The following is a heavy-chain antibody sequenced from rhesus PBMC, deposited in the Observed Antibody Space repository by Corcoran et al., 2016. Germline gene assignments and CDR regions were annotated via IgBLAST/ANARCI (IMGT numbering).Heavy chain of an antibody. J-gene: IGHJ4*01. CDR3: NREWLDY. CDR2: LKNKVDGGTA. Sequence: EVQLVVSGGGLVQPGGSLRLSCAASGFSFSDYWMSWVRQAPGQGLDWVGRLKNKVDGGTAAYAESVKGRFTISRDDSKNTLYLQMNSLKTEDTAVYYCNREWLDYWGQGVLVTVSS. CDR1: GFSFSDYW. V-gene: IGHV3-16*02.